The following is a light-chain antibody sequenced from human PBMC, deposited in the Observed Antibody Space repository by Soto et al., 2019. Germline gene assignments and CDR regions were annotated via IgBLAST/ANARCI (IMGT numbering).Light chain of an antibody. Sequence: IQMTQSPSSLSASVGDRVTITCRASQTINIFLNWYRHKPGEAPNLLIHSASRLQSGVSSRFTGIGSGTNFTLTISSLGPEDFATYYCQQSYRTPLTFGQGTKVDI. CDR2: SAS. CDR1: QTINIF. CDR3: QQSYRTPLT. V-gene: IGKV1-39*01. J-gene: IGKJ1*01.